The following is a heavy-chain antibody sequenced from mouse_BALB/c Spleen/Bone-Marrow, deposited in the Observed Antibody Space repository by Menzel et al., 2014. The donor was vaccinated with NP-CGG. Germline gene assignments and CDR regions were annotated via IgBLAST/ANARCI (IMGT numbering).Heavy chain of an antibody. V-gene: IGHV1-20*01. Sequence: VQLKESGPELVKPGASVKISCKASGYLFTDYFMNWVKQSHGKSLEWIGRINPYNGVTFYNQNFKGKATLTVDKSSSPPHMEPRSLTSEDSAFYYCGRWANGGQGTPLTVSS. CDR1: GYLFTDYF. CDR2: INPYNGVT. CDR3: GRWAN. J-gene: IGHJ2*01.